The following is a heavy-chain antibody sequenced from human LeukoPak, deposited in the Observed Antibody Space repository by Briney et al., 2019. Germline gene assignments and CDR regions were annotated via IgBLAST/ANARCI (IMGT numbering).Heavy chain of an antibody. Sequence: SETLSLTCTVSGGSISSSSYYWGWIRQPPGKGLEWIGSIYYSGSTYYNPSLKSRVAISMDTSKNQFSLKLSSVTAADTAVYYCARTRGLAYGNFYYYYYMDVWGKGSTVTVSS. CDR3: ARTRGLAYGNFYYYYYMDV. D-gene: IGHD3-10*01. J-gene: IGHJ6*03. CDR2: IYYSGST. V-gene: IGHV4-39*07. CDR1: GGSISSSSYY.